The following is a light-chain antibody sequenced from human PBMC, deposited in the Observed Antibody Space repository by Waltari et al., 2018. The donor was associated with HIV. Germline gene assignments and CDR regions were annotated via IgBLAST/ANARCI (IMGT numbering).Light chain of an antibody. J-gene: IGKJ5*01. Sequence: EIVLTQSPGTLSLSPGERATLSCRASQSVSSSYLAWYQQKPGQAPRLLIYGALSRVTGIPDRFSGSGSGTDVTLTISRLEPEDFAVYYCQQHGSSPPITFGQGTRLEIK. V-gene: IGKV3-20*01. CDR3: QQHGSSPPIT. CDR2: GAL. CDR1: QSVSSSY.